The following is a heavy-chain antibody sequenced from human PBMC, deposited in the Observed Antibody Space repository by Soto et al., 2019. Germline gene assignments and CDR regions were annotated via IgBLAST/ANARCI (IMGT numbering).Heavy chain of an antibody. J-gene: IGHJ2*01. CDR3: ARTYTVRYFDL. CDR2: IWSDGSNK. Sequence: PGGSLRLSCAAAGFTFSSYGMHWVRQAPGKGLEWVAVIWSDGSNKYYADSMKGRFTISRDNSKNTLYLQMNSLRAEDTAVYYCARTYTVRYFDLWGRGTLVTVSS. V-gene: IGHV3-33*01. CDR1: GFTFSSYG.